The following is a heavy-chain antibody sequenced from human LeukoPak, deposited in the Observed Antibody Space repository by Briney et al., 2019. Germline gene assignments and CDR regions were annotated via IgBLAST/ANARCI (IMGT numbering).Heavy chain of an antibody. CDR3: AKDTIAAAGMAPFDY. V-gene: IGHV3-23*01. D-gene: IGHD6-13*01. Sequence: GGSLRLSCAASALTFSSHAMSWVRQAPGKGLEWVSAISGSGGSTYYADSVKGRFTISRDNSKNTLYLQMNSLRAEDTAVYYCAKDTIAAAGMAPFDYWGQGTLVTVSS. CDR2: ISGSGGST. CDR1: ALTFSSHA. J-gene: IGHJ4*02.